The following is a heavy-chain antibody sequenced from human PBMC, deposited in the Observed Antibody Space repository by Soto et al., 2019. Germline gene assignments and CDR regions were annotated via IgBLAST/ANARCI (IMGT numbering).Heavy chain of an antibody. D-gene: IGHD3-16*01. CDR2: IWYDGSNK. CDR3: ARAGMGGDIWGSYYYYYMDV. Sequence: QVQLVESGGGVVQPGRSLRLSCAASGFTFSSYGMHWVRQAPGKGLEWVAVIWYDGSNKYYADSVKGRFTISRDNSKNTLYLQMNSLRAEDTAVYYCARAGMGGDIWGSYYYYYMDVWGKGTTVTVSS. CDR1: GFTFSSYG. V-gene: IGHV3-33*01. J-gene: IGHJ6*03.